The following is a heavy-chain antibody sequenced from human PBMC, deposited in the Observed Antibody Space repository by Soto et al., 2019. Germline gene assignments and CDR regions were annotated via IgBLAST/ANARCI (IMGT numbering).Heavy chain of an antibody. D-gene: IGHD3-16*01. CDR2: IIPILGET. J-gene: IGHJ6*02. Sequence: QVQLEQSGAEVKKPGSSVRVSCKASGTIFSSYTISWVRPAPGQGLEWMGRIIPILGETNSAQKFQDRVTLTADKSTNTAYMELNSLRLENTAVYYCARGLGGRMDDWGQGTTVTVSS. V-gene: IGHV1-69*08. CDR1: GTIFSSYT. CDR3: ARGLGGRMDD.